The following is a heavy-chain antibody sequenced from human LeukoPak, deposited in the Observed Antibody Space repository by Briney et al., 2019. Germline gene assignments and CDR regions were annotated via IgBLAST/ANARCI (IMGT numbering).Heavy chain of an antibody. D-gene: IGHD5-24*01. CDR3: ARERRDGYKVYFDY. CDR2: IYYSGST. V-gene: IGHV4-39*07. Sequence: SETLSLTCTVSGGSISSSSYYWGWIRQPPGKGLEWIGSIYYSGSTYYNPSLKSRATISVDTSKNQFSLRLSSVTAADTAVYYCARERRDGYKVYFDYWGQGTLVTVSS. CDR1: GGSISSSSYY. J-gene: IGHJ4*02.